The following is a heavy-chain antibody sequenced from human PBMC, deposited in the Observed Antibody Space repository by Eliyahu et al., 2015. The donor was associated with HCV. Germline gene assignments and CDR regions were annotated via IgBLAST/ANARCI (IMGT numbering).Heavy chain of an antibody. CDR2: ISAGGDSI. CDR3: AKSRREYILTGYGMDV. D-gene: IGHD3-9*01. CDR1: GXTFAXYS. Sequence: QLLESGGLLVKPGGSLGLSCAASGXTFAXYSMGWVRQAPGKGLGWXSSISAGGDSIYYGDSVKGRFTISRDPAKNSLYLQMKSLRAEDTAVYYCAKSRREYILTGYGMDVWGQGTTVTVSS. J-gene: IGHJ6*02. V-gene: IGHV3-21*02.